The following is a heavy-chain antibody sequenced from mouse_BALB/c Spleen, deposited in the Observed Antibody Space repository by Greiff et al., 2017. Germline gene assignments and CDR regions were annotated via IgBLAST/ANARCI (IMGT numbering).Heavy chain of an antibody. V-gene: IGHV1-18*01. D-gene: IGHD1-1*01. CDR1: GYTFTEYT. CDR2: INPYNGAT. Sequence: EVQLQQSGPELVKPGASVKISCKTSGYTFTEYTMHWVKQSHVKSLEWIGRINPYNGATSYNQNFKDKASLTVDKSSSTAYMELHSLTSEDSAVYYCARDYGKDYYAMDYWGQGTSVTVSS. CDR3: ARDYGKDYYAMDY. J-gene: IGHJ4*01.